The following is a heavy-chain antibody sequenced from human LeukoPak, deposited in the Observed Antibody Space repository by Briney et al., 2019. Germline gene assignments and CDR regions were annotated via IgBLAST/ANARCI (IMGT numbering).Heavy chain of an antibody. CDR2: IYYSGST. CDR3: ARGEYDILTGYRDAFDI. Sequence: PSETLSLTCTVSGGSISSYYWSWIRQPPGKGLDWIGYIYYSGSTNYNPSLKSRVTISVDMSKNQFSLKLSSVTAADTAVYYCARGEYDILTGYRDAFDIWGQGTMVTVSS. J-gene: IGHJ3*02. CDR1: GGSISSYY. D-gene: IGHD3-9*01. V-gene: IGHV4-59*01.